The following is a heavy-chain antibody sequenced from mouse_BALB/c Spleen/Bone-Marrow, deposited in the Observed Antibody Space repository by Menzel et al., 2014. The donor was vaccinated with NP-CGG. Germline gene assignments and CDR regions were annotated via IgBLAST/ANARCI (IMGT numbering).Heavy chain of an antibody. D-gene: IGHD2-12*01. Sequence: QVQLQQSGPGLVQPSQSLSIPCTVSGFSLTSYGVHWVRQSPGKGLEWLGVIWSGGRTDYNAAFISRLSISKDNSKSQVFFKMNSLQADDTAIYYCARSRYDRGFAYWGQGTLVTVSA. V-gene: IGHV2-4-1*01. CDR1: GFSLTSYG. J-gene: IGHJ3*01. CDR3: ARSRYDRGFAY. CDR2: IWSGGRT.